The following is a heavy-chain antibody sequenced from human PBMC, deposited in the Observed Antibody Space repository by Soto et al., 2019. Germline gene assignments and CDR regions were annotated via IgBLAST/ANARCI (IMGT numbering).Heavy chain of an antibody. CDR1: GGSISSWY. D-gene: IGHD5-12*01. CDR3: ANDPGYSLDY. J-gene: IGHJ4*02. CDR2: IYYSGST. Sequence: SETLSLTCTVSGGSISSWYWSWIRQPPGKGLEWIGYIYYSGSTNYNPSLKSRIIISADTSKNQFSLQLNSVTPEDAAVYYCANDPGYSLDYWGQGTQVTVSS. V-gene: IGHV4-59*12.